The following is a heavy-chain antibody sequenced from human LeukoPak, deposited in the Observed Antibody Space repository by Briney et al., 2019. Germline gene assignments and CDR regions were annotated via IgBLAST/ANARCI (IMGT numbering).Heavy chain of an antibody. D-gene: IGHD3-10*01. J-gene: IGHJ6*02. CDR2: INHSGST. V-gene: IGHV4-34*01. CDR3: ARIGGKSMVYGTDV. CDR1: GGSFSGYY. Sequence: SETLSLTCAVYGGSFSGYYWSWIRQPPGKGLEWIGEINHSGSTNYNPSLKSRVTISVDTSKNQFSLKLSSVTAADTAVYYCARIGGKSMVYGTDVWGQGATVTVSS.